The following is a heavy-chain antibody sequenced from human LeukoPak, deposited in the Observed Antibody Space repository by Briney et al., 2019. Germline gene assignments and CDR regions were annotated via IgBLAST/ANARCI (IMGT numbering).Heavy chain of an antibody. J-gene: IGHJ4*02. CDR1: GGTFSNYA. CDR3: ARWAGYCRITNCYSAFDY. V-gene: IGHV1-69*13. CDR2: ITPIFATP. Sequence: SLKVSCKASGGTFSNYAISWVRHGPRQGLEWMGGITPIFATPSYEQKFQGRVTITADETTSTAYMELSGLRSEDTAVYYCARWAGYCRITNCYSAFDYWGQGTLVTVSS. D-gene: IGHD2-2*02.